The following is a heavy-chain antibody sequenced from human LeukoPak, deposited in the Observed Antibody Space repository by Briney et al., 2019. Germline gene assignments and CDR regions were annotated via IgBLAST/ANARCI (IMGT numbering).Heavy chain of an antibody. CDR1: GYTFTGYY. V-gene: IGHV1-2*06. CDR3: AKEEAYIAFLY. J-gene: IGHJ4*02. Sequence: ASVKVSCKTSGYTFTGYYIHWVRQAPGQGLEWMARINPNTGVADSAQEFQGRVTMTRDTSITTAYLELINLRSDDTAVYYCAKEEAYIAFLYWGQGTLVTVSS. CDR2: INPNTGVA. D-gene: IGHD2/OR15-2a*01.